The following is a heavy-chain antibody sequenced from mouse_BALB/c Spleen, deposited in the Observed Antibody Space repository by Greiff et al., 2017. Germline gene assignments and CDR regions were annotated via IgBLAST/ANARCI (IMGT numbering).Heavy chain of an antibody. V-gene: IGHV5-17*02. CDR1: GFTFSSFG. CDR2: ISSGSSTI. J-gene: IGHJ2*01. D-gene: IGHD4-1*01. CDR3: ARGGETGTDY. Sequence: EVQGVESGGGLVQPGGSRKLSCAASGFTFSSFGMHWVRQAPEKGLEWVAYISSGSSTIYYADTVKGRFTISRDNPKNTLFLQMTSLRSEDTAMYYCARGGETGTDYWGQGTTLTVSS.